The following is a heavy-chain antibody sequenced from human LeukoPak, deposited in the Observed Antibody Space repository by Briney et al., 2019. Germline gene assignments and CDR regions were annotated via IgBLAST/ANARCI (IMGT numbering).Heavy chain of an antibody. V-gene: IGHV4-34*01. Sequence: SETLSLTCAVYGGSFSGYYWSWIRQPPGKGLEWIGYIYHSGSTYYNPSLKSRVTISVDRSKNQFSLKLSSVTAADTAVYYCASARMVRGVISRGYYFDYWGQGTLVTVSS. J-gene: IGHJ4*02. D-gene: IGHD3-10*01. CDR3: ASARMVRGVISRGYYFDY. CDR2: IYHSGST. CDR1: GGSFSGYY.